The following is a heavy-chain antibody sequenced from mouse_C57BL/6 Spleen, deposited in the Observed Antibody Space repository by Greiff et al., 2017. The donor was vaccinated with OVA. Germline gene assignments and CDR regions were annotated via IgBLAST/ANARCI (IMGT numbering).Heavy chain of an antibody. CDR3: ARWGDYAMDY. J-gene: IGHJ4*01. V-gene: IGHV1-61*01. Sequence: LVRPGSSVKLSCKASGYTFTSYWMDWVKQRPGQGLEWIGNIYPSDSETHYNQKFKDKATLTVDKSSSTSYMQLSSLTSEDSAVYYCARWGDYAMDYWGQGTSVTVSS. CDR2: IYPSDSET. CDR1: GYTFTSYW.